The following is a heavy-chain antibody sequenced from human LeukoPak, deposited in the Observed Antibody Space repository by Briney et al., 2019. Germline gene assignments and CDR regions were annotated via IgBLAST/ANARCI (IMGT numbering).Heavy chain of an antibody. CDR1: GFTFSSYS. J-gene: IGHJ4*02. Sequence: GGSLRLSCAASGFTFSSYSMNWVRQAPGKGLVWASRIASDGSSTTYADSVKGRFSISRDNAKNTLYLQMNSLRVEDTAVYYCARGRPHGNDYWGQGTLVTVSS. V-gene: IGHV3-74*01. D-gene: IGHD4-23*01. CDR2: IASDGSST. CDR3: ARGRPHGNDY.